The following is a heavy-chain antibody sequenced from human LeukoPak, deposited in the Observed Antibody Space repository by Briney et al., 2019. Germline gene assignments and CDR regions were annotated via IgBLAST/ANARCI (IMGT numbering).Heavy chain of an antibody. CDR3: ARDRRSLVAATFWFDP. V-gene: IGHV3-21*01. D-gene: IGHD2-15*01. CDR1: GFTFSSYS. CDR2: ISSSSSYI. J-gene: IGHJ5*02. Sequence: GGSLRLSCAASGFTFSSYSMNWVRQAPGKGLEWVSSISSSSSYIYYADSVKGRFTISRDNAKNSLYLQMNSQRAEDTAVYYCARDRRSLVAATFWFDPWGQGTLVTVSS.